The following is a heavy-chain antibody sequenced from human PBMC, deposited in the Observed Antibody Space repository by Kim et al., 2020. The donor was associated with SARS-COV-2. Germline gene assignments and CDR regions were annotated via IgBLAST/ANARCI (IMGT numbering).Heavy chain of an antibody. V-gene: IGHV4-4*02. CDR2: IYHSGST. CDR1: GGSISSSNW. CDR3: ARGGGYSSSFGWFDP. J-gene: IGHJ5*02. Sequence: SETLSLTCAVSGGSISSSNWWSWVRQPPGKGLEWIGEIYHSGSTNYNPSLKSRVTISVDKSKNQFSLKLSSVTAADTAVYYCARGGGYSSSFGWFDPWGQGTLVTVSS. D-gene: IGHD6-6*01.